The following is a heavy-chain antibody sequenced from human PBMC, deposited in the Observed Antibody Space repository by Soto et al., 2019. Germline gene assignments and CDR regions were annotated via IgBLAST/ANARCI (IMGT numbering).Heavy chain of an antibody. D-gene: IGHD3-10*01. V-gene: IGHV4-61*01. J-gene: IGHJ6*02. CDR3: ARGYYYGSGSQINYYYGMDV. CDR2: IYYSGST. CDR1: GGSVSSGSYY. Sequence: SETLSLTCTVSGGSVSSGSYYWSWIRQPPGKGLEWIGYIYYSGSTYYNPSLKSRVTISVDTSKNQFSLKLSSVTAADTAVYYCARGYYYGSGSQINYYYGMDVWGQGTTVTVSS.